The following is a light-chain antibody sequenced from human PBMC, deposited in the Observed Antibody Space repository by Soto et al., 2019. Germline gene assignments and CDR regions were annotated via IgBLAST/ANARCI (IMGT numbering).Light chain of an antibody. J-gene: IGKJ5*01. Sequence: IVMTQSPATLSLSPGERATLSCRASQSVNSKYLAWYQQKPGQAPRLIIYGISKRATDIPDRFSGSVSGTEGTITISSLQNEDGATYYCQQHGQWPITFGQGTRLEIK. CDR2: GIS. CDR3: QQHGQWPIT. V-gene: IGKV3D-15*01. CDR1: QSVNSKY.